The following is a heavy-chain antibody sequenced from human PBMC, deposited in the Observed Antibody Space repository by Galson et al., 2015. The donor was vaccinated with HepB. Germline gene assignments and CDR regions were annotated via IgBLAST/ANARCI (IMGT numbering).Heavy chain of an antibody. CDR3: ARDSGVGYTMDV. D-gene: IGHD5-18*01. CDR1: GFTFSTYS. Sequence: SLRLSCAASGFTFSTYSMGWVRQAPGKGLEWVSYISRSTSTIYYADSVKGRFTVSRDNAKNSLYLDMNSLRDEDTAVYYCARDSGVGYTMDVWGQGTTVTVSS. V-gene: IGHV3-48*02. J-gene: IGHJ6*02. CDR2: ISRSTSTI.